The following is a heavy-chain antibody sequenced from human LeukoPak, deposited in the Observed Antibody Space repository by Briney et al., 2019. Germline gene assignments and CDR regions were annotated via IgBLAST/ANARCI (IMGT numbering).Heavy chain of an antibody. CDR1: GFTFSSYG. J-gene: IGHJ6*03. Sequence: GGSLRLSCAASGFTFSSYGMHWVRQAPGKGLEWVSNIGTSSTTIYYADSVKGRFTISRDNAKNSLYLQMNSLRADDTAVYYCARFAAGGSYYYYMDVWGKGTTVTVSS. V-gene: IGHV3-48*01. CDR2: IGTSSTTI. D-gene: IGHD6-25*01. CDR3: ARFAAGGSYYYYMDV.